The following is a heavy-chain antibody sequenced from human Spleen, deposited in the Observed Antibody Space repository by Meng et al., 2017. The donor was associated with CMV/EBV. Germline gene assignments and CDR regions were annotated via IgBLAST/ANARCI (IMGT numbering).Heavy chain of an antibody. Sequence: ASVKVSCKVSGHTVTELSMHWVRQAPGKGLEWMGGFDPEDAEIIYAQKFQGRVTMHEDTSTGTAYMELASLRSEDTAVYYCAQWLVYGMDVWGQGTTVTVSS. J-gene: IGHJ6*02. D-gene: IGHD6-19*01. V-gene: IGHV1-24*01. CDR3: AQWLVYGMDV. CDR2: FDPEDAEI. CDR1: GHTVTELS.